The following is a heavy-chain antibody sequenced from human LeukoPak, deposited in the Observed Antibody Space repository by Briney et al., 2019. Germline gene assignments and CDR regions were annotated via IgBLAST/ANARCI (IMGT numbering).Heavy chain of an antibody. CDR2: ITSDGSTT. CDR3: ARGDDGSRWSFDY. CDR1: GFTFSNYW. V-gene: IGHV3-74*01. J-gene: IGHJ4*02. D-gene: IGHD6-13*01. Sequence: GGSLRLSCAASGFTFSNYWMHWVRQAPGKGLVWVSRITSDGSTTTYADTVKGRFTISRDNAKNTLYLQMDSLRAEDTAVYYCARGDDGSRWSFDYWGQGTLVTVSS.